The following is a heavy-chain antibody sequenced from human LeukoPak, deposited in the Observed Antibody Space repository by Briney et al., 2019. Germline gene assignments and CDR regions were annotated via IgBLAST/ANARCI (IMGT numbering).Heavy chain of an antibody. D-gene: IGHD2-21*02. CDR1: GFTFSSHY. J-gene: IGHJ4*02. CDR3: AKDIPGGGDDY. Sequence: GGSLRLSCAASGFTFSSHYMNWVRQAPGKGLEWVANIREDGGKQNYVDSVKGRFTISRDNAKSWVYLQLNSLRADDTAIYYCAKDIPGGGDDYWGQGTLVTVSS. CDR2: IREDGGKQ. V-gene: IGHV3-7*01.